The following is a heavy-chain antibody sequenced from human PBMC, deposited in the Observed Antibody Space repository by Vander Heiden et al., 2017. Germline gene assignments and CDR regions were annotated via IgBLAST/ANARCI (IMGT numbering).Heavy chain of an antibody. Sequence: EVQLVESGGGLVQPGRSLSLSCAASGSTFDAYAMHWVRQAPGKGLEWVSGISWNSGSIGYADSVKGRFTISRDNAKNSLYLQMNSLRAEDTALYYCAKAVAGYYYYYGMDVWGQGTTVTVSS. J-gene: IGHJ6*02. CDR2: ISWNSGSI. D-gene: IGHD6-19*01. CDR1: GSTFDAYA. V-gene: IGHV3-9*01. CDR3: AKAVAGYYYYYGMDV.